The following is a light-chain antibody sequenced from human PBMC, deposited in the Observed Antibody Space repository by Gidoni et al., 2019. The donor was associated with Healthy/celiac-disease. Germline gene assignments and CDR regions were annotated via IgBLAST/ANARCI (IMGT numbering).Light chain of an antibody. V-gene: IGLV1-47*01. CDR3: AEWDDSLSGPV. J-gene: IGLJ2*01. CDR1: SPNIGSHY. Sequence: QSVLTQPPSASGAPGQRFTISFSGSSPNIGSHYVYWYQQLPGTAPKLLIYGNNQRPSGVPDRFSDSKSGTSASLAISGLRSEEEADYYCAEWDDSLSGPVFGGGTKLTVL. CDR2: GNN.